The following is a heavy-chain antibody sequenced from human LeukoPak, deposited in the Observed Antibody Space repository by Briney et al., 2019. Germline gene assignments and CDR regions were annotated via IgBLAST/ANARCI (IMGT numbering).Heavy chain of an antibody. Sequence: GGSLRLSCAASGFTFSSYSMNWVRQAPGKGLEWVAVISYDGSNKYYADSVKGRFTISRDNSKNTLYLQMNSLRAEDTAVYYCARDKEYCFDYWGQGTLVTVSS. CDR2: ISYDGSNK. J-gene: IGHJ4*02. CDR1: GFTFSSYS. V-gene: IGHV3-30*03. CDR3: ARDKEYCFDY.